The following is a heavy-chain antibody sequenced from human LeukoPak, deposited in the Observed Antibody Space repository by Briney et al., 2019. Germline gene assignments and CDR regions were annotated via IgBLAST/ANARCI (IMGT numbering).Heavy chain of an antibody. CDR3: AKADIVVVPAATFDY. V-gene: IGHV3-21*01. Sequence: GGSLRLSCAASGFTFSSYSMNWLRQAPGKGLEWVSSISSSSSYIYYADSVKGRFTISRDNAKNSLYLQMNSLRAEDTAVYYCAKADIVVVPAATFDYWGEGTLVTVSS. CDR2: ISSSSSYI. D-gene: IGHD2-2*01. CDR1: GFTFSSYS. J-gene: IGHJ4*02.